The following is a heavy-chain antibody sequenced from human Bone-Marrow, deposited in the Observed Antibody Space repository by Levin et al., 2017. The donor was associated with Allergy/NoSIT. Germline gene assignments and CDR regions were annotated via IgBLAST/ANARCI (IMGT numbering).Heavy chain of an antibody. CDR3: ARRSGYYDILTGYYDLMAHSFDI. CDR2: ISYDGSNK. J-gene: IGHJ3*02. D-gene: IGHD3-9*01. Sequence: GGSLRLSCAASGFTFSSYAMHWVRQAPGKGLEWVAVISYDGSNKYYADSVKGRFTISRDNSKNTLYLQMNSLRAEDTAVYYCARRSGYYDILTGYYDLMAHSFDIWGQGTMVTVSS. V-gene: IGHV3-30-3*01. CDR1: GFTFSSYA.